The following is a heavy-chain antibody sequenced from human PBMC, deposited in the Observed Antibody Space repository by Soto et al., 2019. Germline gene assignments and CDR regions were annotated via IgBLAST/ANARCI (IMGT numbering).Heavy chain of an antibody. V-gene: IGHV4-34*01. J-gene: IGHJ5*01. CDR3: STRAYDTNGYYRFDP. CDR1: GGSSICHS. Sequence: PSETLSLTFAVYGGSSICHSWTWICHCPGKGLEWIGDINHSGRVNYSPSLKSRVTISLDTSKNQFSLTLSAVTAADTAMYYCSTRAYDTNGYYRFDPWGQGTLVTVSS. CDR2: INHSGRV. D-gene: IGHD3-22*01.